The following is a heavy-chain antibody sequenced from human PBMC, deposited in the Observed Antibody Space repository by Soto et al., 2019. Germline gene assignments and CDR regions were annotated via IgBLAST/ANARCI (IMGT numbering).Heavy chain of an antibody. CDR3: ARESEDLTSNFDY. J-gene: IGHJ4*02. CDR2: ISSTTNYM. CDR1: GFTFTGYI. Sequence: GGSLRVSCAASGFTFTGYIMNWVRQAPGKGLEWVSSISSTTNYMYYGDSMKGRFTISRDNAKNSLYLEMNSLRAEDTAVYYCARESEDLTSNFDYWGQGTLVTVSS. V-gene: IGHV3-21*06.